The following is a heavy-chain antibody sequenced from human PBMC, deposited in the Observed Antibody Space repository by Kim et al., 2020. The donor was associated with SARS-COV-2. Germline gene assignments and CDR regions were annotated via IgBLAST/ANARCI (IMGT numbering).Heavy chain of an antibody. CDR2: NPNRGNT. J-gene: IGHJ4*02. V-gene: IGHV1-8*01. Sequence: NPNRGNTGYAQKFQGRVTMTRNTSISTAYMELSSLRSEDTAVYYCASHGYWGQGTLVTVSS. CDR3: ASHGY.